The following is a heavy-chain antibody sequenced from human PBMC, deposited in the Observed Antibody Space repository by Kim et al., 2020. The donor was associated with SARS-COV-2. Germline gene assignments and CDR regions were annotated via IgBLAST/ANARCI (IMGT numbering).Heavy chain of an antibody. D-gene: IGHD5-12*01. V-gene: IGHV3-23*01. CDR3: AQWVGGDGYNLGAFDI. J-gene: IGHJ3*02. Sequence: GQGRFTLSRDNSKNTLYLQMNTLRAEDTAVYYCAQWVGGDGYNLGAFDIWGQGTMVTVSS.